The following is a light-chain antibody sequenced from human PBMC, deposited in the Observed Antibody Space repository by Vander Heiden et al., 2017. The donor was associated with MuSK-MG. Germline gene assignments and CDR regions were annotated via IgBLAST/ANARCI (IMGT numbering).Light chain of an antibody. J-gene: IGKJ3*01. CDR2: GAS. V-gene: IGKV3-20*01. CDR1: QSVSSSY. CDR3: QHYGSYFRIT. Sequence: EIVLTQSPGTLSLSPGERATLSCRASQSVSSSYLAWYQQKPGQAPRLLIYGASSRDTGIPDRFSGSGYGTDFTLTISRREPEDFAVYYCQHYGSYFRITFGHGTKVDIK.